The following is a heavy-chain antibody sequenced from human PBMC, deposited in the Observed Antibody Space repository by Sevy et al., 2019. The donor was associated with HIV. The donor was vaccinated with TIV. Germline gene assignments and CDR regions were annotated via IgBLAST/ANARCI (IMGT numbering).Heavy chain of an antibody. V-gene: IGHV3-73*01. Sequence: GGSLRLSCAASGFTFSGSAIHWVRQASGKGLEWVARIGRKANTYATSYAESVKGRFTISRDDSKNTAYLQMNSLKSEETAFYYCTCTYHNDSSGYLGGYYFDYWGQGTLVTVSS. D-gene: IGHD3-22*01. CDR1: GFTFSGSA. CDR2: IGRKANTYAT. J-gene: IGHJ4*02. CDR3: TCTYHNDSSGYLGGYYFDY.